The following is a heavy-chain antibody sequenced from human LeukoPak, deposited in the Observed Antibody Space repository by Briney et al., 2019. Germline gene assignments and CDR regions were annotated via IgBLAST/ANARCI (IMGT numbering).Heavy chain of an antibody. J-gene: IGHJ4*02. D-gene: IGHD5-24*01. CDR1: GGSFSGYY. CDR2: INHSGST. Sequence: SETLSLTCAVYGGSFSGYYWSWIRQPPGKGLVWIGEINHSGSTNYNPSLKSRVTISVDTSKNQFSLKLSSVTAADTAVYYCARGRRRDGYNSPYDYWGQGTLVTVSS. CDR3: ARGRRRDGYNSPYDY. V-gene: IGHV4-34*01.